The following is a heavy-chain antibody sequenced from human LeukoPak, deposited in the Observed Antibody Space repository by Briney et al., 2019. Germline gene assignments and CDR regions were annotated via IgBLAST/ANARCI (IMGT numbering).Heavy chain of an antibody. V-gene: IGHV1-18*01. D-gene: IGHD3-10*01. Sequence: ASVKVSCKASGYTFTSYGISWVRQAPGQGLEWMGWISAYNGNTNYAQKLQGRVTMTTDTSTSTAYMELRSLRSDDTAVYYRARDKPRSGAYYFDYWGQGTLVTVSS. CDR2: ISAYNGNT. CDR1: GYTFTSYG. J-gene: IGHJ4*02. CDR3: ARDKPRSGAYYFDY.